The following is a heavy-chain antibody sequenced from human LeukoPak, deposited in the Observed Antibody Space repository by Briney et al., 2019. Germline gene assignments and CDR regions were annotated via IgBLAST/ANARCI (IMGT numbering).Heavy chain of an antibody. CDR1: GGSFSGYY. CDR3: ARHILDHGGLDAFDI. Sequence: SETLSLTCAVYGGSFSGYYWSWIRQPPGKGLEWIGEINHSGSTNYNPSLKSRVTISVDTSKNQFSLKLSSVTVADTAVYYCARHILDHGGLDAFDIWGQGTMVTVSS. CDR2: INHSGST. J-gene: IGHJ3*02. D-gene: IGHD4-23*01. V-gene: IGHV4-34*01.